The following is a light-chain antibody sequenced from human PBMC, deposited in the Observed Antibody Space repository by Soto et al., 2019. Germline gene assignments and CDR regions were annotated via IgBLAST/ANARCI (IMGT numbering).Light chain of an antibody. J-gene: IGKJ4*01. CDR2: DAS. CDR1: QSVSSY. V-gene: IGKV3-11*01. CDR3: QQRYNWPT. Sequence: EIVLTQSPATLSLSPGERATLSCRASQSVSSYLAWYQQKPGQAPRLLIYDASNRATGIPARFSGSGSGTDFTLTISNLEPEDCAVYYCQQRYNWPTFGGGTKVEIK.